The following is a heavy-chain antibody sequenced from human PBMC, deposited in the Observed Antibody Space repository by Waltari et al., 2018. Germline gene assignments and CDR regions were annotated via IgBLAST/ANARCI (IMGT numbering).Heavy chain of an antibody. J-gene: IGHJ3*02. CDR1: GGSFSGYY. V-gene: IGHV4-34*01. D-gene: IGHD3-22*01. CDR2: INHSGST. Sequence: QVQLQQWGAGLLKPSETLSLTFAVYGGSFSGYYWSWIRQPPGKGLEWIGEINHSGSTNYNPSLKSRVTISVDTSKNQFSLKLSSVTAADTAVYYCARKAMIVVVITADPGAFDIWGQGTMVTVSS. CDR3: ARKAMIVVVITADPGAFDI.